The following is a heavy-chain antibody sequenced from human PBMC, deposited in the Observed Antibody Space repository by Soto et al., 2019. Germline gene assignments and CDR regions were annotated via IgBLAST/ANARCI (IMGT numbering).Heavy chain of an antibody. D-gene: IGHD2-2*02. Sequence: ASVKVSCKASGYTFTSYDINWVRQATGQGLEWMGWMNPNSGNTGYAQKFQGRVTMTRNTSMSTAYMELSSLRSEDTAVYYCARGGHCGSTSCFTYYYGMDVWGQGTTVTVSS. CDR3: ARGGHCGSTSCFTYYYGMDV. CDR1: GYTFTSYD. J-gene: IGHJ6*02. CDR2: MNPNSGNT. V-gene: IGHV1-8*01.